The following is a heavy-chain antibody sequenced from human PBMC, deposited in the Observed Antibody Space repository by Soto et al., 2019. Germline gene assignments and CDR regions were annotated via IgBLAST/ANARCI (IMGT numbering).Heavy chain of an antibody. CDR1: GVSISNYY. Sequence: SETLSLTCAVSGVSISNYYWSWIRQSPGRGLEWIGYNHYSGGTNYNPSLKSRVTISLDTSKNQFLLILSSVTAADTAVYYCPGALVLGGLLLYGLDPWGQGTLVTVS. CDR2: NHYSGGT. J-gene: IGHJ5*02. CDR3: PGALVLGGLLLYGLDP. V-gene: IGHV4-59*01. D-gene: IGHD3-22*01.